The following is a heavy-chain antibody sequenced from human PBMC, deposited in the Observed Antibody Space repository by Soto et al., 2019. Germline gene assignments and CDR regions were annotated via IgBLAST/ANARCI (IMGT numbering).Heavy chain of an antibody. D-gene: IGHD3-22*01. V-gene: IGHV1-3*01. CDR3: ARDTGDYYDSSDILIPGY. CDR2: INAGNGNT. J-gene: IGHJ4*02. CDR1: GYTFTSYA. Sequence: ASVKVSCKASGYTFTSYAMHWVRQAPGKRLEWMGWINAGNGNTKYSQKFQGRVTITRDTSASTAYMELSSLRSEDTAVYYCARDTGDYYDSSDILIPGYWGQGTLVTVSS.